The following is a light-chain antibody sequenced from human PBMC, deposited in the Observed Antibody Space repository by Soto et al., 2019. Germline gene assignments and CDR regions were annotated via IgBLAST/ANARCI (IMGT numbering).Light chain of an antibody. CDR1: QSVSSSY. J-gene: IGKJ1*01. CDR3: HQYGSSQT. Sequence: EIVLTQSPGTLSLSPGERVTLSCRASQSVSSSYLAWYQQKPGQAPMLLIYGASSRATGIPDRFSGSGSGTDFTLTISRLEPEDFAVYYCHQYGSSQTFGQGTKVELK. V-gene: IGKV3-20*01. CDR2: GAS.